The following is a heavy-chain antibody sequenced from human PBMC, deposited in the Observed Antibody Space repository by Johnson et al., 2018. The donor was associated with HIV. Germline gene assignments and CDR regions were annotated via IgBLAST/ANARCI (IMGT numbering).Heavy chain of an antibody. CDR1: GFTFSTYW. Sequence: VYLVESGGGLVQPGGSLRLSCAASGFTFSTYWMNWVRQAPGKGLEWLANINQDGSAKYSVDSLKGRFTISRDNVKNSLYLQMNSLRAEDTAVYYCAREYDAFDIWGQGTMVTVSS. J-gene: IGHJ3*02. CDR2: INQDGSAK. CDR3: AREYDAFDI. V-gene: IGHV3-7*01.